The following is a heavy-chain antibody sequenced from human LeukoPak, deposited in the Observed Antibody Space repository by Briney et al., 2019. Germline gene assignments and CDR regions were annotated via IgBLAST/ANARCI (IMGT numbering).Heavy chain of an antibody. CDR1: GFTFSDYY. CDR2: ISSSGSTI. CDR3: AKDNAIRAPYYFDQ. V-gene: IGHV3-11*01. J-gene: IGHJ4*02. D-gene: IGHD5-12*01. Sequence: GGSLRLSCAASGFTFSDYYMSWIRQAPGKGLEWVSYISSSGSTIYYADSVKGRFTISRDNAKNSLYLQMNSLRAEDTAVYYCAKDNAIRAPYYFDQWGQGTLVTVSS.